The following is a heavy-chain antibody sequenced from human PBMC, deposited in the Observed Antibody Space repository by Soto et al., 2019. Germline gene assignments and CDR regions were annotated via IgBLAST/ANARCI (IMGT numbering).Heavy chain of an antibody. CDR1: GVSISSSSYY. J-gene: IGHJ4*02. Sequence: ASETLSLTCTVSGVSISSSSYYWVWIRQPPGKGLERIGNTYYSGSAYYNASLKSRVSISVDTSKNQFSLKLSSVTAADTAVYYCARHHLDGPFDYWGQGTLVTVSS. V-gene: IGHV4-39*01. D-gene: IGHD2-8*01. CDR3: ARHHLDGPFDY. CDR2: TYYSGSA.